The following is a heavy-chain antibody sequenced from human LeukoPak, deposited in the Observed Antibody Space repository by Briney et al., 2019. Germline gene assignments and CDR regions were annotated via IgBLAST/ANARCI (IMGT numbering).Heavy chain of an antibody. D-gene: IGHD6-19*01. CDR2: IYYSGST. CDR1: GGSFSGYY. CDR3: ARDPLGIAVAGLPPIYYGMDV. J-gene: IGHJ6*02. Sequence: KPSETLSPTCAVYGGSFSGYYWSWIRQPPGKGLAWIGYIYYSGSTNYNPSLKSRVTISVDTSKNQFSLKLSSVTAADTAVYYCARDPLGIAVAGLPPIYYGMDVWGQGTTVTVSS. V-gene: IGHV4-59*01.